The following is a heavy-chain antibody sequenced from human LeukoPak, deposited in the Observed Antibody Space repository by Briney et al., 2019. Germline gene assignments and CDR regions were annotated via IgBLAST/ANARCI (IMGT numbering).Heavy chain of an antibody. D-gene: IGHD4-11*01. Sequence: GGSLRLSCAASGFTFSSYWMHWVRQAPGKGLEWVAVISYDGSNKYYADSVKGRFTISRDNSKNTLFLQMNSLRTEDTAVYFCARWGNDYSQFDSWGQGTLVTVS. CDR1: GFTFSSYW. J-gene: IGHJ4*02. CDR2: ISYDGSNK. CDR3: ARWGNDYSQFDS. V-gene: IGHV3-30-3*01.